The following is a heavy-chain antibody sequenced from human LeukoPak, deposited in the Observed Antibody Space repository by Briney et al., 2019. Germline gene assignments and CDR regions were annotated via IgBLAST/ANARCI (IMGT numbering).Heavy chain of an antibody. CDR1: GGSITDNC. D-gene: IGHD6-19*01. V-gene: IGHV4-59*08. CDR2: IFYSEST. J-gene: IGHJ6*02. CDR3: ARHSGWASTRGYYGMDV. Sequence: PSETLSLTCTVSGGSITDNCWSWIRQTPGKGLEWIGYIFYSESTDSSPSLKSRVTISIDTSNNQFSLKLSSVTAADTAMYYCARHSGWASTRGYYGMDVWGQGTTVTASS.